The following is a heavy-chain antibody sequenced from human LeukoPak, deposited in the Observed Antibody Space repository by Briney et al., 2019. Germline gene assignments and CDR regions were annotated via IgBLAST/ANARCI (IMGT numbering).Heavy chain of an antibody. CDR2: ILPSVGKA. D-gene: IGHD5-18*01. V-gene: IGHV1-69*10. CDR1: GGTTSA. Sequence: GASVKVSCKASGGTTSAIGWVRQAPGPGLEWMGGILPSVGKAHSSQKFQGRVTITADKSTSTAYMELSSLTSEDTAVYYCARGRLQLLLGADFFYYMDVWGKGTTVIISS. CDR3: ARGRLQLLLGADFFYYMDV. J-gene: IGHJ6*03.